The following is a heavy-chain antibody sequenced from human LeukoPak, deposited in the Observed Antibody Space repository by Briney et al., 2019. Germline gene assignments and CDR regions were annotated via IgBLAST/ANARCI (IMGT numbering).Heavy chain of an antibody. CDR1: GGTFNSYA. V-gene: IGHV1-69*13. J-gene: IGHJ3*02. Sequence: VASVKVSCKASGGTFNSYAISWVRQAPGQRLEWMGGIIPIFGTANYAQKFQGRVTITADESTSTAYMELSSLRSEDTAVYYCARAQRSGYENDGLVRAFDIWGQGTMVTVAS. CDR3: ARAQRSGYENDGLVRAFDI. CDR2: IIPIFGTA. D-gene: IGHD5-12*01.